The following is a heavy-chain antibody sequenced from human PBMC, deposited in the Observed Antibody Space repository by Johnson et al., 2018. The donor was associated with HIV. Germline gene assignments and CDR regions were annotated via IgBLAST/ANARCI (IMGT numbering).Heavy chain of an antibody. CDR2: VSYDGTNK. Sequence: QVQLVESGGGVVQPGRSLRLSCAASGFTFSSYAMHWVRQAPGKGLEWVAVVSYDGTNKYYADSVKGRFTISRDNSSNTLHLQMSSLIAEDTAVYYCAKDRPLYYSFWTPEEGAFDIWGQGTMVTVSS. V-gene: IGHV3-30*04. J-gene: IGHJ3*02. CDR1: GFTFSSYA. CDR3: AKDRPLYYSFWTPEEGAFDI. D-gene: IGHD3-3*01.